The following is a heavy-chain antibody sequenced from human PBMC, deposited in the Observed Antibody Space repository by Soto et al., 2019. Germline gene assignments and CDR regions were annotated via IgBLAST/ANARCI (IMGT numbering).Heavy chain of an antibody. Sequence: SETLSLTCTVSGGSISSGGYYWSWIRQHPGKGLEWIGYIYYSGSTYYNPSLKSRVTISVDPSKNQFSLKLSSVTAADTAVYYCARGSPRPLIAARSFDYWGQGTLVTVSS. CDR1: GGSISSGGYY. V-gene: IGHV4-31*02. J-gene: IGHJ4*02. D-gene: IGHD6-6*01. CDR2: IYYSGST. CDR3: ARGSPRPLIAARSFDY.